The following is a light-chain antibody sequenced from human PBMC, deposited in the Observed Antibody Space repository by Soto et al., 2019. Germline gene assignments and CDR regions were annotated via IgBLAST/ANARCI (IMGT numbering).Light chain of an antibody. CDR1: ESVSTN. CDR3: QQYGRSHWT. V-gene: IGKV3-20*01. CDR2: GAS. Sequence: EIVLTQSPVTLSLSPWERATLSCRASESVSTNLAWYQQKAGQAPRLLIYGASTRATGIPDRFSGSGSGTDFTLTISRLEPEDSAVYYCQQYGRSHWTFGQGTKVDIK. J-gene: IGKJ1*01.